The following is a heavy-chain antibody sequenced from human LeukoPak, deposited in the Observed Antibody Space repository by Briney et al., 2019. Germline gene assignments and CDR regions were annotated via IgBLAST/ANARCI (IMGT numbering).Heavy chain of an antibody. Sequence: SETLSLTCTVSGGSISSYYWSWIRQPPGKGLEWIGHIYYSGSTNYNPSFKSRVTISVDTSKNQFSLKLSSVTAADTAVYYCARRGSSNCSGGSCYPLRAYYFDYWGQGTLVTVSS. J-gene: IGHJ4*02. CDR1: GGSISSYY. D-gene: IGHD2-15*01. CDR3: ARRGSSNCSGGSCYPLRAYYFDY. CDR2: IYYSGST. V-gene: IGHV4-59*08.